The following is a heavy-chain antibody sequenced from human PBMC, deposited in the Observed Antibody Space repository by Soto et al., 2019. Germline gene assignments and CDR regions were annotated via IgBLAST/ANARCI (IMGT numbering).Heavy chain of an antibody. CDR1: GFTFSSYA. J-gene: IGHJ4*02. V-gene: IGHV3-23*01. CDR3: AIDLTGVVGVAALDY. CDR2: ISGSGGGT. Sequence: EVQLLESGGGLVQPGGSLRLSCAASGFTFSSYAMSWVRQAPGKGLEWVSAISGSGGGTYYADSVKGRFTISRDNSTITLYRKMNSLRAEDTAVYYCAIDLTGVVGVAALDYWGQGTLVAVAS. D-gene: IGHD2-15*01.